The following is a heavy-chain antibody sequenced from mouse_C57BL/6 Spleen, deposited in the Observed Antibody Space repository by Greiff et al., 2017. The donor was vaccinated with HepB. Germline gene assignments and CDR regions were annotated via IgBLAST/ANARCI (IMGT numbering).Heavy chain of an antibody. CDR2: IYPSDSET. D-gene: IGHD1-1*01. J-gene: IGHJ1*03. V-gene: IGHV1-61*01. CDR1: GYTFTSYW. CDR3: ARAYYYGSSPYWYFDV. Sequence: VKLQQPGAELVRPGSSVKLSCKASGYTFTSYWMDWVKQRPGQGLEWIGNIYPSDSETHYNQKFKDKDTLTVDKSSSTAYMQLSSLTSEDSAVYYCARAYYYGSSPYWYFDVWGTGTTVTVSS.